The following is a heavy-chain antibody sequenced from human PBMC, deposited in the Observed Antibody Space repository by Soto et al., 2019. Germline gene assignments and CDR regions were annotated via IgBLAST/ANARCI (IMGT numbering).Heavy chain of an antibody. Sequence: QVQLQESGPGLVKPSQTLSLTCTVSGGSISSGGYYWSWVRQPPGKGPEWIGEFSHSGSTNYNPSLKSRVTISVDKSKNQFSLKLSSVTAADTAVYYCAGETTVPSRGYAFDIWGQGTMVTVSS. J-gene: IGHJ3*02. CDR2: FSHSGST. CDR3: AGETTVPSRGYAFDI. V-gene: IGHV4-31*09. D-gene: IGHD4-17*01. CDR1: GGSISSGGYY.